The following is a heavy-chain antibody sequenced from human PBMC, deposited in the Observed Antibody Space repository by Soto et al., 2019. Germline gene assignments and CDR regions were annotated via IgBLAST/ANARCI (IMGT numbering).Heavy chain of an antibody. V-gene: IGHV1-58*01. CDR2: IVVGSGNT. J-gene: IGHJ3*02. CDR1: GFTFTSSA. Sequence: ASVKVSCKASGFTFTSSAVQWVRQARGQRLEWIGWIVVGSGNTNYAQKFQERVTITRDMSTSTAYMELSSLRSEDTAVYYCAAPTGYFRPTNDAFDIWGQGTMVTVSS. D-gene: IGHD3-9*01. CDR3: AAPTGYFRPTNDAFDI.